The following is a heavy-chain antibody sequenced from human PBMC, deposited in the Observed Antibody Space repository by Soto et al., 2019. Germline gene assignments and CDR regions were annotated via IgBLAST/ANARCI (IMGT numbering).Heavy chain of an antibody. Sequence: QVQLQQWGAGLLKPSETLSLTCAVYGGSFRGYYWSWIRQPPGKGLEWIGDINHSGSTNYNPSLKRRVTLSVYTSKNPFSLKLSSVTYADTAVYYCARAGRFCPSYYYDIDVWGKGTTVTVS. CDR3: ARAGRFCPSYYYDIDV. CDR2: INHSGST. CDR1: GGSFRGYY. J-gene: IGHJ6*03. D-gene: IGHD3-3*01. V-gene: IGHV4-34*01.